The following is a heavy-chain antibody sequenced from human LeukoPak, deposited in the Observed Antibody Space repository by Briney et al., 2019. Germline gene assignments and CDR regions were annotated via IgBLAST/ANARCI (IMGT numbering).Heavy chain of an antibody. J-gene: IGHJ4*02. D-gene: IGHD3-22*01. CDR3: ARRPYYYDSLDY. CDR2: ISSSGSTI. Sequence: GGSLRLSCAASGFTFSSYEMNWVRQAPGKGLEGVSYISSSGSTIYYADSVKGRFTISRDNAKNSLYLQMNSLRAEDTAVYYCARRPYYYDSLDYWGQGTLVTVSS. CDR1: GFTFSSYE. V-gene: IGHV3-48*03.